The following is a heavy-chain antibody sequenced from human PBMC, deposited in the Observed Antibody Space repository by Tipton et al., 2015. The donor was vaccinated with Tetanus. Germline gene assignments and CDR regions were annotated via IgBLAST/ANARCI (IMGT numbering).Heavy chain of an antibody. CDR3: GGPAGLRFDNPPDF. CDR1: GYRFTFYW. CDR2: IYPGDSDA. Sequence: QLVQSGAEVKKPGESLQISCKGSGYRFTFYWIGWVRQRPGKGLEWMGIIYPGDSDARYSPSFQGQVTISSDKSINTAYLQWSSLKASDTALYYCGGPAGLRFDNPPDFWGQGTLVTVSS. J-gene: IGHJ4*02. V-gene: IGHV5-51*01. D-gene: IGHD1-14*01.